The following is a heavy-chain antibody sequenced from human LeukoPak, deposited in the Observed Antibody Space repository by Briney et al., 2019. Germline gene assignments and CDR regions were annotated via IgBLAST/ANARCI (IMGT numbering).Heavy chain of an antibody. Sequence: GGSLRLSCAASGFTFSNACMSWARQAPGKGLEWGGRIKSKTYGGTTDYAAPVKGRFTISRDHSKNNLYLQMNSLKTEDTAVYYCTTDEITVPYPGWGQGTLVTVSS. V-gene: IGHV3-15*01. J-gene: IGHJ4*02. CDR1: GFTFSNAC. D-gene: IGHD2-2*01. CDR2: IKSKTYGGTT. CDR3: TTDEITVPYPG.